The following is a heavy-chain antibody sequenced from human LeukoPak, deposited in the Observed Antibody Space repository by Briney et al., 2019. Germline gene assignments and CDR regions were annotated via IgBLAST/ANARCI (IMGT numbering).Heavy chain of an antibody. CDR1: GGSISSYY. Sequence: PSETLSLTCTVSGGSISSYYWSWIRQPTGKGLEWIGYIYYSGSTNYNPSLKSRVTISVDTSKNQFSLKLSSVTAADTAVYYCARGGYCSGGSCYVLRYYYYYGMDVWGQGTTITVSS. D-gene: IGHD2-15*01. CDR3: ARGGYCSGGSCYVLRYYYYYGMDV. CDR2: IYYSGST. V-gene: IGHV4-59*01. J-gene: IGHJ6*02.